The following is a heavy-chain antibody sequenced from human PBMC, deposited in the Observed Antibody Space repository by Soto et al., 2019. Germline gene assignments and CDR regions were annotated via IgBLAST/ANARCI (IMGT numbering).Heavy chain of an antibody. V-gene: IGHV1-2*04. CDR2: INPNSGGT. CDR3: PGILNGYPYPIYYYYFGMGRTYSFYMDV. CDR1: GYTFTGYY. J-gene: IGHJ6*02. Sequence: GASVKVSCKASGYTFTGYYMYWVRQAPGQGLEWMGWINPNSGGTNYTQTFQGWVTMTRDTSISTAYMELSRLRSDDTAVYYTPGILNGYPYPIYYYYFGMGRTYSFYMDVWGQGPRVTVSS. D-gene: IGHD3-9*01.